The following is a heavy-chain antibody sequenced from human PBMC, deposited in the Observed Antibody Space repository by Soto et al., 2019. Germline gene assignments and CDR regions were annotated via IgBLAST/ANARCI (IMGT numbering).Heavy chain of an antibody. J-gene: IGHJ3*02. CDR1: GGSISSGDYY. Sequence: QVQLQESGPGLVKPSQTLSLTCTVSGGSISSGDYYWSWIRQPPGKGLEWIGYIYYSGSTYYNPSLKSRVTISVDTSKNQFSLKLSSVTAADTAVYYCARATYYYDSSGPDAFDIWGQGTMVTVSS. V-gene: IGHV4-30-4*01. CDR2: IYYSGST. D-gene: IGHD3-22*01. CDR3: ARATYYYDSSGPDAFDI.